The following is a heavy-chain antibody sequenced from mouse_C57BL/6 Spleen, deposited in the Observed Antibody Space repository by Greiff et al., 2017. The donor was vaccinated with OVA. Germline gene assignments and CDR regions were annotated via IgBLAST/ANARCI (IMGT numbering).Heavy chain of an antibody. J-gene: IGHJ2*01. CDR2: LNPSSGYT. CDR1: GYTFTSYT. Sequence: VQLQQSGAELARPGASVKMSCKASGYTFTSYTMHWVKQRPGQGLEWIGYLNPSSGYTKYNQKFKDKATLTADQSSSTAYMQLSSLTSEDSAVYYCARKRNYGSTPPFDHWGQGTTLTVSS. CDR3: ARKRNYGSTPPFDH. D-gene: IGHD1-1*01. V-gene: IGHV1-4*01.